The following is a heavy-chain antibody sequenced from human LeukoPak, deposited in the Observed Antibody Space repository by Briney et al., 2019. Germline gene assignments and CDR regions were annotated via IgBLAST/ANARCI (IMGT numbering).Heavy chain of an antibody. CDR2: IKQAGSEI. D-gene: IGHD4-23*01. V-gene: IGHV3-7*01. CDR1: GFTFSSFW. Sequence: PGGSLRLSCAAAGFTFSSFWMSWVRQAPGKGLEWVANIKQAGSEIYYVDSVKGRFTISRDNAKNSLYLQMSSLRAEDTAVYYCATGLDYGGHLNYYGMDVWGQGTTVTVS. CDR3: ATGLDYGGHLNYYGMDV. J-gene: IGHJ6*02.